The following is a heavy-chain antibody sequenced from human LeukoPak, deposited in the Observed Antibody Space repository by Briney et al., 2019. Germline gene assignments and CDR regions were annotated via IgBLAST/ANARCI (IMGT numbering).Heavy chain of an antibody. V-gene: IGHV3-23*01. CDR3: ATVSGYGNNWFNYFDY. CDR2: ISGSGGST. J-gene: IGHJ4*02. D-gene: IGHD6-13*01. Sequence: GGSLRLSCAASGFTFSSYAMSWVRQAPGKGLEWVSIISGSGGSTYYADSVKGRFTISKDNSKNTLYLQINSLRAEETAVYYCATVSGYGNNWFNYFDYWGQGTLVTVSS. CDR1: GFTFSSYA.